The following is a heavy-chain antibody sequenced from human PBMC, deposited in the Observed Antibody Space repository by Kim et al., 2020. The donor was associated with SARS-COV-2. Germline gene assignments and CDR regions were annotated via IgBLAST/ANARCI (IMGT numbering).Heavy chain of an antibody. Sequence: SETLSLTCTVSGGSISSSSYYWGWIRQPPGKGLEWIGSIFYSGSTYYNPPLKSRVTISEDTSKNQFSLKLSSVSAADTGVYYCARHNREWLVLVPYYFDYWGQETLVTVSS. CDR3: ARHNREWLVLVPYYFDY. CDR2: IFYSGST. J-gene: IGHJ4*02. D-gene: IGHD6-19*01. V-gene: IGHV4-39*01. CDR1: GGSISSSSYY.